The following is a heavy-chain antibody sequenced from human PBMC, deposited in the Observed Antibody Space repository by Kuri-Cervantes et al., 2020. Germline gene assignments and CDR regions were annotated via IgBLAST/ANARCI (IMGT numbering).Heavy chain of an antibody. CDR2: ISYDGSNK. Sequence: GGSLRLSCAASGFTFSTYAVHWVRQAPGKGLEWVAVISYDGSNKYYADSVKGRFTISRDNSKNTLYLQMNSLRAEDTAVYYCARARYSSTSCYVTWGQGTLVTVSS. CDR1: GFTFSTYA. J-gene: IGHJ5*02. D-gene: IGHD2-2*01. V-gene: IGHV3-30*01. CDR3: ARARYSSTSCYVT.